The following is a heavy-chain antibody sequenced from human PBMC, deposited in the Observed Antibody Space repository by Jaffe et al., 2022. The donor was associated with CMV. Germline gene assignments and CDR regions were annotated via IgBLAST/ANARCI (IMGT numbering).Heavy chain of an antibody. Sequence: QVQLQESGPGLVKPSQTLSLTCTVSGGSMSTGRYYWNWIRQNPVKGLEWIASILDSDNTYYNPSLTSRASISVDTSKSQFFLNLASATVADTAVYYCARGGRGHCVDGSCFSESFQHWGQGALVTVSS. CDR1: GGSMSTGRYY. D-gene: IGHD2-15*01. V-gene: IGHV4-31*03. J-gene: IGHJ1*01. CDR2: ILDSDNT. CDR3: ARGGRGHCVDGSCFSESFQH.